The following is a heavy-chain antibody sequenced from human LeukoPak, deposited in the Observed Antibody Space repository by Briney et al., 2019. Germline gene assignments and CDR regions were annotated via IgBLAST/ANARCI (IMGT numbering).Heavy chain of an antibody. CDR3: ARPPLYTSSFDY. V-gene: IGHV3-74*01. CDR2: INTDGSST. CDR1: GFTFSSYS. J-gene: IGHJ4*02. Sequence: PGGSLRLSCAASGFTFSSYSMNWVRQVPGKSLMWVSGINTDGSSTRYADSVKGRFTISRDNAKNTVYLQMHSLRGEDTAVYYCARPPLYTSSFDYWGQGTLVTVSS. D-gene: IGHD2-2*01.